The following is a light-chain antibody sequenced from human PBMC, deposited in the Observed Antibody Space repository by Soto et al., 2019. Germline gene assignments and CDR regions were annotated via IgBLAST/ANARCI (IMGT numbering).Light chain of an antibody. V-gene: IGKV3-20*01. Sequence: IVVAHSAGTLSLSQEERATPSCRASQSVSSSYLAWYQQKPGQAPRLLIYGASSRATGIPDRFSGSGSGTDFTLTISRLEPEDFAVYYCQQYGSSLLWTFGQGTKVDI. CDR3: QQYGSSLLWT. CDR2: GAS. J-gene: IGKJ1*01. CDR1: QSVSSSY.